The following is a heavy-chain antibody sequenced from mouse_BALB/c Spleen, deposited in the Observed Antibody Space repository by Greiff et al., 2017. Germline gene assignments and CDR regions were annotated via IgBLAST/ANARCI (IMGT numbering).Heavy chain of an antibody. D-gene: IGHD5-5*01. V-gene: IGHV1-69*02. CDR3: ARRLPYYFDY. J-gene: IGHJ2*01. Sequence: QVQLQQSGAELVKPGASVKLSCKASGYTFTSYWMHWVKQRPGQGLEWIGEIDPSDSYTNYNQKFKGKATLTVDKSSSTAYMQLSSLTSEDSAVYYCARRLPYYFDYWGQGTTLTVSS. CDR2: IDPSDSYT. CDR1: GYTFTSYW.